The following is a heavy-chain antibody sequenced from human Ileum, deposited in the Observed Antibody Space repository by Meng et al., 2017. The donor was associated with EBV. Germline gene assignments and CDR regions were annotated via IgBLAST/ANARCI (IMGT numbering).Heavy chain of an antibody. Sequence: EGQLVESGGSLVQPGGSLRLSCANSGFIFSNYWLHWVRQAPGKGLVWVPRIHADGSVTNYADSVKGRFTISRDNAKNTLYLQMNSLRAEDTAVYYCARDLFWNQADYWGQGTLVTVSS. D-gene: IGHD1-14*01. CDR3: ARDLFWNQADY. V-gene: IGHV3-74*01. CDR2: IHADGSVT. J-gene: IGHJ4*02. CDR1: GFIFSNYW.